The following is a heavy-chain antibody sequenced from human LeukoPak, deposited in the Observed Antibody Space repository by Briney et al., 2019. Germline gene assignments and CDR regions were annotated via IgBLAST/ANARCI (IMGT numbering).Heavy chain of an antibody. CDR3: AKANSNYAHATEGSDY. CDR1: RFPFSIYA. J-gene: IGHJ4*02. Sequence: GGTLRLSCAASRFPFSIYAVSWVRQGPGKGRGWDSALSGSGGSKYYADSVKGRFTISRDNSKNTLYVQMNSLRAEDTAVYYCAKANSNYAHATEGSDYWGQGTLVTVSS. CDR2: LSGSGGSK. V-gene: IGHV3-23*01. D-gene: IGHD4-11*01.